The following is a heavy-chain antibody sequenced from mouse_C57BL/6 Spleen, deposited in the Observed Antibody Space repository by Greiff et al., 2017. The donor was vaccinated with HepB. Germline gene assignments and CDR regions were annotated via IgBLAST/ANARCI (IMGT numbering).Heavy chain of an antibody. D-gene: IGHD2-14*01. CDR1: GYTFTSYW. Sequence: VQLQQHGAELVMPGASVKLSCKASGYTFTSYWMHWVKQRPGQGLEWIGEIDPSDSYTNYNQKFKGKSTLTVDKSSSTAYMQLSSLTSEDSAVYYCARRYSSYWYFDVWGTGTTVTVSS. V-gene: IGHV1-69*01. J-gene: IGHJ1*03. CDR3: ARRYSSYWYFDV. CDR2: IDPSDSYT.